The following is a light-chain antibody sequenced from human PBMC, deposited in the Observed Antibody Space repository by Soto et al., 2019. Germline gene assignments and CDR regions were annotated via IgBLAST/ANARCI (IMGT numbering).Light chain of an antibody. CDR2: EVS. J-gene: IGLJ3*02. Sequence: QSALTQPASVSGSPGQSITISCTGTSSDVGGYNHVSWYQQHSGKVPKVIIYEVSNRPSGVSDRFSGSKSGNTASLTISGLQXXXXXDYYCNSYTNTDTFWVFGGGTKL. CDR3: NSYTNTDTFWV. V-gene: IGLV2-14*01. CDR1: SSDVGGYNH.